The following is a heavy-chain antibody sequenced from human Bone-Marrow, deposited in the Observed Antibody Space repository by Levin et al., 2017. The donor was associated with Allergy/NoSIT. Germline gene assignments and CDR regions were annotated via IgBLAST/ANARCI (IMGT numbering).Heavy chain of an antibody. CDR3: TRDGSIVSVTGLLDY. Sequence: GGSLRLSCKASGYTFTSYGFNWVRQAPGQGLEWMGWISGYNGKTEYSPRFQGRVTMTIDRSTTTVYMELRNLKSDDTAVYYCTRDGSIVSVTGLLDYWGQGTLVTVSS. V-gene: IGHV1-18*01. J-gene: IGHJ4*02. CDR1: GYTFTSYG. CDR2: ISGYNGKT. D-gene: IGHD2-21*02.